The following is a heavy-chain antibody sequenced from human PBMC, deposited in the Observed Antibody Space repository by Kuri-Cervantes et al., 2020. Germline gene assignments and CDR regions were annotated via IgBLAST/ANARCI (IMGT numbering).Heavy chain of an antibody. CDR1: GFTFSDYY. Sequence: GESLKISCAASGFTFSDYYMSWIRQAPGKGLEWISYISSSGSSISYADSMKGRFTISRDNAKNSLYLQMNSLRAEDTAVYYCARDLEGYSNYVPSHFDYWGQGTLVTVSS. CDR3: ARDLEGYSNYVPSHFDY. CDR2: ISSSGSSI. D-gene: IGHD4-11*01. J-gene: IGHJ4*02. V-gene: IGHV3-11*04.